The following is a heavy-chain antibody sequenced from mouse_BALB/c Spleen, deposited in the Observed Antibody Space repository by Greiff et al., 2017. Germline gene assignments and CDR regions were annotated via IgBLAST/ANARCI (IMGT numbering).Heavy chain of an antibody. CDR2: ISSGSSTI. CDR1: GFTFSSFG. CDR3: AREDFDY. V-gene: IGHV5-17*02. J-gene: IGHJ2*01. Sequence: EVKLQESGGGLVQPGGSRKLSCAASGFTFSSFGMHWVRQAPEKGLEWVAYISSGSSTIYYADTVKGRFTISRDNPKNTLFLQMTSLRSEDTAMYYCAREDFDYWGQGTTLTVSS.